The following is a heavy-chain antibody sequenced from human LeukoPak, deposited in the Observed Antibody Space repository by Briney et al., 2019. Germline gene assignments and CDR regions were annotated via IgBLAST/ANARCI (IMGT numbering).Heavy chain of an antibody. CDR2: IYYSGTT. CDR3: ASGFRGQLVYFDY. D-gene: IGHD1-1*01. Sequence: SETLSLTCSVSGGSISSYYWSWIRQPPGKGLECTGYIYYSGTTNYNPSLKSRVTISVDTSKNQFSLKLTSVTAADTAVYYCASGFRGQLVYFDYWGQGTLVTVSS. V-gene: IGHV4-59*01. J-gene: IGHJ4*02. CDR1: GGSISSYY.